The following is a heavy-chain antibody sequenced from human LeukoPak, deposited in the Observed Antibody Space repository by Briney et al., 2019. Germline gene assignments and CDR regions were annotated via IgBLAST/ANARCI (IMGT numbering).Heavy chain of an antibody. D-gene: IGHD7-27*01. CDR1: GYIFTNYD. J-gene: IGHJ3*02. V-gene: IGHV1-8*02. Sequence: GASVKVSCKASGYIFTNYDINWVRQAPGQGLEWMGWMNPNSGNTAYAQKFQGRVIMTRNISISTAYMELSSLRSEDTAVYYCARGRTGDRDDAFDIWGQGTMVTVSS. CDR2: MNPNSGNT. CDR3: ARGRTGDRDDAFDI.